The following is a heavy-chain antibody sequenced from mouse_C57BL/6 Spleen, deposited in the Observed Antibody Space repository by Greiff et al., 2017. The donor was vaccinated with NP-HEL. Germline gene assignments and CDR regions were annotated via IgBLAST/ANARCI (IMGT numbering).Heavy chain of an antibody. D-gene: IGHD2-4*01. CDR3: VRHSYDYDGGFAY. Sequence: DVQLVESGGGLVQPKGSLKLSCAASGFSFNTYAMNWVRQAPGKGLEWVARIRSKSNNYATYYADSVKDRFTISRDDSESMLYLQMNNLKTEDTAMYYCVRHSYDYDGGFAYWGQGTLVTVSA. CDR1: GFSFNTYA. CDR2: IRSKSNNYAT. V-gene: IGHV10-1*01. J-gene: IGHJ3*01.